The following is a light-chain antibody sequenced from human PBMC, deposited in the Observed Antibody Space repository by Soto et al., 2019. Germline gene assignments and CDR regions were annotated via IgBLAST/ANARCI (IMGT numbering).Light chain of an antibody. Sequence: DTQITQSPSTIFASSSNRVTIICRASQSISSWLAWYQQKPGKAPKLLIYDASSLESGVPSRFSGSGSGTEFTLTISSLQPDDFATYYCQQYNSYSPWTFGQGTKV. CDR1: QSISSW. V-gene: IGKV1-5*02. CDR3: QQYNSYSPWT. CDR2: DAS. J-gene: IGKJ1*01.